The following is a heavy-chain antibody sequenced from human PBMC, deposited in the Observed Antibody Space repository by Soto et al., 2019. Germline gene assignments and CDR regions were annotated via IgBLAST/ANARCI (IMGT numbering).Heavy chain of an antibody. CDR1: GGSISSGGYY. V-gene: IGHV4-31*03. Sequence: TLSLTCTVSGGSISSGGYYWSWIRQHPGKGLEWIGYIYYSGSTYYNPSLKSRVTISVDTSKNQFSLKPSSVTAADTAVYYCARVMGRPYGSGSFYYYYGMDVWGQGTTVTVSS. CDR2: IYYSGST. D-gene: IGHD3-10*01. J-gene: IGHJ6*02. CDR3: ARVMGRPYGSGSFYYYYGMDV.